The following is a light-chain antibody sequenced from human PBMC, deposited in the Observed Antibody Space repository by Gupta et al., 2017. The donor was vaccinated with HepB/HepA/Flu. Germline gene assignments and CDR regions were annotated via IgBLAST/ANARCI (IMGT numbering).Light chain of an antibody. CDR3: QQYGSSST. V-gene: IGKV3-20*01. J-gene: IGKJ3*01. Sequence: EIVLTQSPGTLSLSPGERATLSCRASQSVSSSYLAWYQQKPGQAPRLLIYGASSRATGSPDRFSGSGSGTDFTLTSSRLEPEDFAVYYCQQYGSSSTFGPGTKVDIK. CDR2: GAS. CDR1: QSVSSSY.